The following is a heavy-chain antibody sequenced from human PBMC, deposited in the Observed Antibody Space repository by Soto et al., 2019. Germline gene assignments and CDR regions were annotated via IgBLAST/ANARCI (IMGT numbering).Heavy chain of an antibody. CDR1: GFSLSHIRVG. Sequence: VSGPTLVNPTETLTLTCTVSGFSLSHIRVGVGWIRQPPGKVLEWLAHVFSSYAKSYSPSLKGRLTISRDAFRSQVVLTMTNVDPVDTATYFCARIERYSTYEYFDFWGQGTLVTVSS. D-gene: IGHD5-12*01. J-gene: IGHJ4*02. CDR2: VFSSYAK. V-gene: IGHV2-26*01. CDR3: ARIERYSTYEYFDF.